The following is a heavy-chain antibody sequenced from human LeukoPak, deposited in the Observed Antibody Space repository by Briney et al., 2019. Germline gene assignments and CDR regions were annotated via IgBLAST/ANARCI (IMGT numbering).Heavy chain of an antibody. Sequence: SETLSLTCGVSGGSVSSTNWWTWIHQPPGKGLEWIGEVHLDGRTNFNPSLKSRLTMSVDLSENHVSLKLTSVTAADTAVYYCAREGGFYRPLDYSGQGTLVTVSS. V-gene: IGHV4-4*02. CDR1: GGSVSSTNW. J-gene: IGHJ4*02. CDR2: VHLDGRT. CDR3: AREGGFYRPLDY. D-gene: IGHD6-25*01.